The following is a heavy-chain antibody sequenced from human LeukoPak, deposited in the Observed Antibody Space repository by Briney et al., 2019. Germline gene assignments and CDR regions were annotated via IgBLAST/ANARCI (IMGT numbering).Heavy chain of an antibody. CDR2: ISGSGGST. J-gene: IGHJ5*02. D-gene: IGHD2-2*01. CDR1: GFTFSSYG. CDR3: AKDAQYQPKRWFDP. V-gene: IGHV3-23*01. Sequence: QSGGSLRLSCAASGFTFSSYGMSWVRQAPGKGLEWVSGISGSGGSTYYADSVKGRFTISRDNSKNTLYLQMNSLRAEDTAVYYCAKDAQYQPKRWFDPWGQGTLVTVSS.